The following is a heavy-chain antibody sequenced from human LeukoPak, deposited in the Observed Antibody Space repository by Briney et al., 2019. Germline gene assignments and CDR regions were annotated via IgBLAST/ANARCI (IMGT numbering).Heavy chain of an antibody. CDR2: IYYSGST. D-gene: IGHD4-17*01. Sequence: SETLSLTCTVSGGSISSSSYYWGWIRQPPGKGLEWIGSIYYSGSTYYNPSLKSRVTISVDTSKNQFPLKLSSVTAADTAVYYCARSARDYAWFDPWGQGTLVTVSS. CDR1: GGSISSSSYY. CDR3: ARSARDYAWFDP. V-gene: IGHV4-39*01. J-gene: IGHJ5*02.